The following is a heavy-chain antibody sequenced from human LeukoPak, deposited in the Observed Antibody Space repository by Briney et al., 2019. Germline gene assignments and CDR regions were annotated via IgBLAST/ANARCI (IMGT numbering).Heavy chain of an antibody. J-gene: IGHJ4*02. CDR2: IKQDGSEK. Sequence: GGSLRLSCAASGFTFSSYWMSWVRQAPGKGLEWVANIKQDGSEKYYVDSVKGRFTISRDNAKNSLYLQMNSLRAEDTAVYYCARELGYYSSGSYYCDYWGEGTLVSVCS. D-gene: IGHD3-10*01. V-gene: IGHV3-7*01. CDR1: GFTFSSYW. CDR3: ARELGYYSSGSYYCDY.